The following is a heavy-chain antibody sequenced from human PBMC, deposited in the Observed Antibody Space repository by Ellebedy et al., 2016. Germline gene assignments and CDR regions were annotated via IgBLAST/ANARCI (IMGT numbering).Heavy chain of an antibody. J-gene: IGHJ6*02. V-gene: IGHV3-23*01. CDR3: ARSVGATSPRNYYYYYGMDV. CDR1: KFTFSNYA. Sequence: GESLKISXAASKFTFSNYAMSWVRRAPGKGLEWVSAISGSGDSIYYADSVKGRFTISRDNSKNTLYLQMNSLRAEDTAVYYCARSVGATSPRNYYYYYGMDVWGQGTTVTVSS. CDR2: ISGSGDSI. D-gene: IGHD1-26*01.